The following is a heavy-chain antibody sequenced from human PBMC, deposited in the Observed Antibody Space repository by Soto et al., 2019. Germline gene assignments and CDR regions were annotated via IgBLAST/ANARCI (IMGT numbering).Heavy chain of an antibody. CDR3: ARPYGGKIGDAFDA. J-gene: IGHJ3*01. CDR2: ITDSGGST. Sequence: EVQLLESGGGLVQPGGSLRLSCAASGFTFSNYAMGWVRQAPGKGLEWVSTITDSGGSTYYTPSVKGRFAVSRDNSKNTLYLEVNSLRAEDTAVYFCARPYGGKIGDAFDAWGQGTVVTVSS. D-gene: IGHD2-15*01. V-gene: IGHV3-23*01. CDR1: GFTFSNYA.